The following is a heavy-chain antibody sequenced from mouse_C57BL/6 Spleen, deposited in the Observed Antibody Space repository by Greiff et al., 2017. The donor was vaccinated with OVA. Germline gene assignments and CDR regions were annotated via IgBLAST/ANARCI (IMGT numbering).Heavy chain of an antibody. V-gene: IGHV14-2*01. Sequence: EVQLKESGAELVKPGASVKLSCTASGFNIKDYYMHWVKQRTEQGLEWIGRIDPEDGETKYAPKFQGKATMTADTSSNTAYLLLSSLTSEDTAVYYGARTPAGYGNYGFDYWGQGTTLTVSS. D-gene: IGHD2-1*01. CDR1: GFNIKDYY. CDR3: ARTPAGYGNYGFDY. CDR2: IDPEDGET. J-gene: IGHJ2*01.